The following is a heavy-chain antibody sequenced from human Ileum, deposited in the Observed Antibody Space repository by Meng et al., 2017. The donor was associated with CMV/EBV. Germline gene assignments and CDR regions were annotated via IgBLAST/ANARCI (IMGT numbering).Heavy chain of an antibody. D-gene: IGHD1-7*01. CDR1: GFTFSSHD. V-gene: IGHV3-21*01. J-gene: IGHJ4*02. CDR3: ARGTGTTMGDY. CDR2: ITSTGSHT. Sequence: YCAASGFTFSSHDFNWVRRAPGKGLEWVSSITSTGSHTFYAVSLRGRFTISRDNAKNSLYLQMDSLRAEDTAIYYCARGTGTTMGDYWGQGTLVTVSS.